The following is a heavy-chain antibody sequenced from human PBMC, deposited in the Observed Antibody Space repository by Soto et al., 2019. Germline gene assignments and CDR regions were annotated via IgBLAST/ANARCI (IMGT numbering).Heavy chain of an antibody. V-gene: IGHV3-23*01. CDR3: AKDRGIQWLVQYDGMDV. D-gene: IGHD6-19*01. Sequence: EVQLLESGGGLVQPGGSLRLSCAASGFTFSSYAMSWVRQAPGKGLEWVSAISGSGGSTYYADSVKGRFTISRDNSKNTLYLQMNSLRAEDTDVYYCAKDRGIQWLVQYDGMDVWGQGTTVTVSS. CDR2: ISGSGGST. J-gene: IGHJ6*02. CDR1: GFTFSSYA.